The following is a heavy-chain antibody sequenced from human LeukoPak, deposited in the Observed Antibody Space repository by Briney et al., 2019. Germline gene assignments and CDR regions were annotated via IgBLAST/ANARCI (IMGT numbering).Heavy chain of an antibody. J-gene: IGHJ6*04. CDR1: GFTFSSYS. Sequence: PGGSLRLSCAASGFTFSSYSMNWVRQAPGKGLEWVSSISSSSSYIYYADSVKGRFTISRDNAKNSLYPQMNSLRAEDTAVYYCAREPPPAGMDVWGKGTTVTVSS. V-gene: IGHV3-21*01. CDR2: ISSSSSYI. CDR3: AREPPPAGMDV.